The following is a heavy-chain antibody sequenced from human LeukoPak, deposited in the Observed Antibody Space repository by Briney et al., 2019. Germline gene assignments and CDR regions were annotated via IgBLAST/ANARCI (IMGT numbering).Heavy chain of an antibody. Sequence: SSETLSLTCTVSGGSISSGGYYWSWIRQHPGKGLEWIGYIYYSGSTYYNPSLKSRVTISVDTSKNQFSLKLSSVTAADTAVYYCARATVTTSPNFDCWGQGTLVTVSS. CDR2: IYYSGST. CDR1: GGSISSGGYY. CDR3: ARATVTTSPNFDC. J-gene: IGHJ4*02. D-gene: IGHD4-17*01. V-gene: IGHV4-31*03.